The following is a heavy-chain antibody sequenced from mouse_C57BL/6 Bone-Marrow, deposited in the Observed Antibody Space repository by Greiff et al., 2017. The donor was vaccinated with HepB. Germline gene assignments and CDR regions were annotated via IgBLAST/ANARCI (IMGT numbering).Heavy chain of an antibody. CDR3: ARSGQGWGRDYFDY. CDR1: GYTFTSYG. Sequence: VQLKQSGAELARPGASVKLSCKASGYTFTSYGISWVKQRTGQGLEWIGEIYPRSGNTYYNEKFKGKATLTADKSSSTAYMELRSLTSEDSAVYFCARSGQGWGRDYFDYWGQGTTLTVSS. V-gene: IGHV1-81*01. D-gene: IGHD2-3*01. CDR2: IYPRSGNT. J-gene: IGHJ2*01.